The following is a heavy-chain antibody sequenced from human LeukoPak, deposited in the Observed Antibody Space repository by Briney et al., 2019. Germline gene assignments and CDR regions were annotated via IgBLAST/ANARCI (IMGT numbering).Heavy chain of an antibody. CDR2: ISSSSSYI. D-gene: IGHD6-19*01. Sequence: GGSLRLSCAASGFTFSSYSMNWVRQAPGKGLEWVSSISSSSSYIYYADSVKGRFTISRDNAKNSLYLRMNSLRAEDTAVYYCARLVVSGWYGYYFDYWGQGTLVTVSS. J-gene: IGHJ4*02. CDR1: GFTFSSYS. CDR3: ARLVVSGWYGYYFDY. V-gene: IGHV3-21*01.